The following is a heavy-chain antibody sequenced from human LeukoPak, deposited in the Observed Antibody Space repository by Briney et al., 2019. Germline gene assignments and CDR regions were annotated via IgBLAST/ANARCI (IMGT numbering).Heavy chain of an antibody. CDR1: GFTFSTYN. CDR3: ASEGYGGNSDAFDI. V-gene: IGHV3-21*01. CDR2: ITSSSSYI. Sequence: GGSLRLSCAASGFTFSTYNMNWVRHAPGKGLEWISSITSSSSYIYYADSVKGRFTTSRDNAKNSLYLQINSLRAEDTAAYYCASEGYGGNSDAFDIWGQGTMVTVS. J-gene: IGHJ3*02. D-gene: IGHD4-23*01.